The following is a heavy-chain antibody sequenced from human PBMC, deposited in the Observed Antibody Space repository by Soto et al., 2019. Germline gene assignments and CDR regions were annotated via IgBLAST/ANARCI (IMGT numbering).Heavy chain of an antibody. CDR2: IYNSGST. CDR3: ARGSTGYSSSWYRY. J-gene: IGHJ4*02. Sequence: RSEILSLTCTVSGGSISSYYWSWIRQPPGKGLEWIGYIYNSGSTNYNPSLKSRVTISVDTSKNQFSLKLSSVTAADTAVYYCARGSTGYSSSWYRYWGQGTLVTVSS. D-gene: IGHD6-13*01. V-gene: IGHV4-59*08. CDR1: GGSISSYY.